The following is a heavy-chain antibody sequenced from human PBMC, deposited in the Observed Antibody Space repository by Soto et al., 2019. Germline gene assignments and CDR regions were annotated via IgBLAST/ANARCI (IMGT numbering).Heavy chain of an antibody. D-gene: IGHD3-16*01. CDR1: GFTFGIYA. Sequence: EVQLLESGGGLVQPGGSLRLSCAASGFTFGIYAMTWVRQAPGKGLEWVAAASGSGGDTYYADSVKGRFTISRDNSKNTLSLQMTSLSAEDTAMYYCAKDQMGTFADAFDMWGQGTMVIVSS. V-gene: IGHV3-23*01. CDR2: ASGSGGDT. J-gene: IGHJ3*02. CDR3: AKDQMGTFADAFDM.